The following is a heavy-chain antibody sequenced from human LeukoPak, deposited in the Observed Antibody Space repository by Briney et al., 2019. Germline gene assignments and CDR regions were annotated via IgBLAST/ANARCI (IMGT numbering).Heavy chain of an antibody. J-gene: IGHJ5*02. CDR1: GGSISSYY. V-gene: IGHV4-59*12. D-gene: IGHD5-18*01. CDR3: ARVGYSYGYGTLNWFDP. CDR2: IYYGGST. Sequence: SETLSLTCTVSGGSISSYYWSWIRQPPGKGLEWIGYIYYGGSTNYNPSLKSRVTISVDTSKNQFSLKLSSVTAADTAVYYCARVGYSYGYGTLNWFDPWGQGTLVTVSS.